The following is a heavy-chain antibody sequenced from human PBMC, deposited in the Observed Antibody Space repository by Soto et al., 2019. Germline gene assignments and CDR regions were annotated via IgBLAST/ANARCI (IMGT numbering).Heavy chain of an antibody. CDR3: ASWGDVLRYFDWSKDDAFDI. CDR1: GGSFSGYY. CDR2: INHSGST. J-gene: IGHJ3*02. Sequence: SETLSLTCAVYGGSFSGYYWSWIRQPPGKGLEWIGEINHSGSTNYNPSLKSRVTISVDTSKNQFSLKLSSVTAADTAVYYCASWGDVLRYFDWSKDDAFDIGGQGTMVTVS. D-gene: IGHD3-9*01. V-gene: IGHV4-34*01.